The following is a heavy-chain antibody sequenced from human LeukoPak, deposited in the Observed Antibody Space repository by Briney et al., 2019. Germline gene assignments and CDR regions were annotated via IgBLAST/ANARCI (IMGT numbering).Heavy chain of an antibody. CDR2: ISANNGHT. D-gene: IGHD3-22*01. CDR3: ARDMRHYRYYESDEYYFNFEY. CDR1: GYIFTSYG. V-gene: IGHV1-18*01. Sequence: GASVKVSCKASGYIFTSYGLSWVRQAPGQGLEWMGWISANNGHTHYAQKFQGRLTITRDMSTRTVDVELRSLRSDDTAVYYCARDMRHYRYYESDEYYFNFEYWGQGTLVTVSS. J-gene: IGHJ4*02.